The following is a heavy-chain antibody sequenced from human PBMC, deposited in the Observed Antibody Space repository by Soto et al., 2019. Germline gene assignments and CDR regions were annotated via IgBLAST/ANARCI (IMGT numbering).Heavy chain of an antibody. Sequence: TLSLTCTVYGRSVRNCGNYWHWSRQHPGKGLEWIGYIYYSGSTYYNPSLKSRVTISIDTSKNQFSLKLSSVTAADTAVYYCARENYDSMGWLDQWGQGTLVTVS. CDR1: GRSVRNCGNY. CDR3: ARENYDSMGWLDQ. V-gene: IGHV4-31*02. D-gene: IGHD3-22*01. CDR2: IYYSGST. J-gene: IGHJ4*02.